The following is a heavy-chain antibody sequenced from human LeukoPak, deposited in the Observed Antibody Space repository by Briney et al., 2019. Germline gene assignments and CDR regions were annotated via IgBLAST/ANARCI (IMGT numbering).Heavy chain of an antibody. V-gene: IGHV1-69*04. Sequence: GASVKVSCKASGGTFSSYAISWVRQAPGQGPEWMGRIIPILGIANYAQKFQGRVTITADKSTSTAYMELSSLRSEDTAVYYCAANTVTTFDYFDYWGQGTLVTVSS. D-gene: IGHD4-17*01. CDR3: AANTVTTFDYFDY. CDR1: GGTFSSYA. J-gene: IGHJ4*02. CDR2: IIPILGIA.